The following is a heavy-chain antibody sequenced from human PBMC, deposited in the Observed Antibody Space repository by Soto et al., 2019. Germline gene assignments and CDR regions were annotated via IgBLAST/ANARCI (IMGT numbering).Heavy chain of an antibody. V-gene: IGHV4-39*01. J-gene: IGHJ1*01. D-gene: IGHD3-10*01. CDR2: IYYSGGT. CDR3: ARLRYNYDSGSPDYFGF. CDR1: GDSVSSSLYY. Sequence: QLQLQESGPGLVKPSETLSLSCTVSGDSVSSSLYYWGWIRQPPGKGLEYIGRIYYSGGTYYNPSLKRRVTISVDTSQTQISLNLSSVSAADTAVYYCARLRYNYDSGSPDYFGFWGQGTLVTVSS.